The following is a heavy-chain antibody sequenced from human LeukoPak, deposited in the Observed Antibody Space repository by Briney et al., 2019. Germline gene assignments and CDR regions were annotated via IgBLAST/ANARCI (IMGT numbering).Heavy chain of an antibody. Sequence: GGSLRLSCAASGFPFSSYGMHWVRQAPGKGLEWVARLVYDARSDYANSVKGRFSISRDDSKNTLFLDMSNLRVEDTALYYCARDLSAAFDLWGQGVLVTVSS. D-gene: IGHD6-19*01. J-gene: IGHJ4*02. CDR3: ARDLSAAFDL. V-gene: IGHV3-33*01. CDR2: LVYDARS. CDR1: GFPFSSYG.